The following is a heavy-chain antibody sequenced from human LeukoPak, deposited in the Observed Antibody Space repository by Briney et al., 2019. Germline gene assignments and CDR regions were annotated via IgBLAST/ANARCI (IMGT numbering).Heavy chain of an antibody. CDR1: GFSFRTYW. V-gene: IGHV3-74*01. CDR3: ARTGYSYEFDY. CDR2: INGDGRST. D-gene: IGHD5-18*01. J-gene: IGHJ4*02. Sequence: GGSLRLSCALSGFSFRTYWMGWVRQAPGKGLVWVSRINGDGRSTIYADSVKGRFTISRDNAKNTLYLQMNGLRAEDTAVYYCARTGYSYEFDYWGQGTLVTVS.